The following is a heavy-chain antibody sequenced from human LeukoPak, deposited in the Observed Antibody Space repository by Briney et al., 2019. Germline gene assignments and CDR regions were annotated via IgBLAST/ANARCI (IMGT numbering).Heavy chain of an antibody. CDR3: AGEGHYYDSTGYYYGGEDY. D-gene: IGHD3-22*01. CDR2: IYTRGST. V-gene: IGHV4-4*07. Sequence: ETLSLTCTVSGGSISSYYWSWIRQPAGKGPEWIGRIYTRGSTNYNPSLKSRVTMSADMSKNQFSLKLSSVTAADAAVYYCAGEGHYYDSTGYYYGGEDYWGQGTLVTVSS. J-gene: IGHJ4*02. CDR1: GGSISSYY.